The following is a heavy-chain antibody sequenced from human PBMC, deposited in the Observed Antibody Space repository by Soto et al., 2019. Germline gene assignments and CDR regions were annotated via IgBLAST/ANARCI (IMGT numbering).Heavy chain of an antibody. D-gene: IGHD3-9*01. CDR1: GGTFSSYT. V-gene: IGHV1-69*08. J-gene: IGHJ3*02. CDR3: ARERDYDILTGSRGDAFDI. CDR2: IIPILGIA. Sequence: QVQLVQSGAEVKKPGSSVKVSCKASGGTFSSYTISWVRQAPGQGLEWMGRIIPILGIANYAQMFQGRVTITADKSTSTAYMELISLRSEDTAVYYCARERDYDILTGSRGDAFDIWGQGTMVTVSS.